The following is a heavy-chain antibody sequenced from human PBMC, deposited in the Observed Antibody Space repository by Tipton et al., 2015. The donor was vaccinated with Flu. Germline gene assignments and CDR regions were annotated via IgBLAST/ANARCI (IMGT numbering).Heavy chain of an antibody. J-gene: IGHJ2*01. V-gene: IGHV4-61*02. Sequence: LRLSCTVSGGSISSGSYYWSWIRQPAGKGLEWIGRIYTSGSTNYNPSLKSRVTISVDTSKNQFSLKLSSVTAADTAVYYCARGVKWLYWYFDLWGRGTLVTVS. CDR2: IYTSGST. CDR1: GGSISSGSYY. CDR3: ARGVKWLYWYFDL. D-gene: IGHD3-22*01.